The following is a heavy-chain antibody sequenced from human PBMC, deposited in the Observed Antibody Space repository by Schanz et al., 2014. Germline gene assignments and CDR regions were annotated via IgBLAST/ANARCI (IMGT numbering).Heavy chain of an antibody. CDR3: ARVDPGSGYDSRIDN. V-gene: IGHV7-4-1*02. D-gene: IGHD5-12*01. CDR2: INTNNGNP. CDR1: GYTFTNYP. Sequence: QIQLLQSGSALKKPGASVKVSCKASGYTFTNYPVTWVRQAPGQGLEWMGWINTNNGNPTYAQGFTGRFVFSLDTSVSTAYLQISSLKAEDTAVYYCARVDPGSGYDSRIDNWGQGTLVTVSS. J-gene: IGHJ4*02.